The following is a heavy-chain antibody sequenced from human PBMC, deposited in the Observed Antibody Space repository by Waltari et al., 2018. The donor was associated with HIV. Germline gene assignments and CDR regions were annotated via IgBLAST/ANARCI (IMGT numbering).Heavy chain of an antibody. J-gene: IGHJ4*02. CDR3: ASKLGPYYFDY. D-gene: IGHD7-27*01. CDR2: ISGSGGST. V-gene: IGHV3-23*01. Sequence: EVQLLESGGGLVQPGGSLRLSCAASGFTFSSYDMIWVRQAPGKGLEWVSAISGSGGSTYYADSVKGRFTISRDNSKNTLYLQMNSLRAEDTAVYYCASKLGPYYFDYWGQGTLVTVSS. CDR1: GFTFSSYD.